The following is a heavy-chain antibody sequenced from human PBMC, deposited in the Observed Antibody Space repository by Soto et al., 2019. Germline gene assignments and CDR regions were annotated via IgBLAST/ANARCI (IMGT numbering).Heavy chain of an antibody. CDR2: VSKDGSDK. D-gene: IGHD2-21*02. J-gene: IGHJ4*02. Sequence: GGPKRHSCPASGGMFGSFARHLVRQAPGKGLEWVAVVSKDGSDKHYADSVKGRFTISRDNSENTLHLQMNSLRPEDTGVYYCARSYCGDNCALDYWGQGTPVTAPQ. CDR1: GGMFGSFA. V-gene: IGHV3-30-3*02. CDR3: ARSYCGDNCALDY.